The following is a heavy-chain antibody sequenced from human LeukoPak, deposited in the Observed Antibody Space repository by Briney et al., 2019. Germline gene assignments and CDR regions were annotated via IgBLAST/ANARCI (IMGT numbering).Heavy chain of an antibody. CDR3: ARNAQP. CDR2: IYNSEST. D-gene: IGHD1-1*01. Sequence: SETLSLTCNVSGGSITNYYWTWIRQPPGKGLEWIGYIYNSESTYYNPSLKSRVTISVDTSKNQFSLKLSSVTAADTAVYYCARNAQPWGQGTMVTVSS. V-gene: IGHV4-59*08. J-gene: IGHJ3*01. CDR1: GGSITNYY.